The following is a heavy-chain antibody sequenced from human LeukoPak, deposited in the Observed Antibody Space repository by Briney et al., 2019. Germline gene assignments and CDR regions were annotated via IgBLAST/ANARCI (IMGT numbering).Heavy chain of an antibody. V-gene: IGHV1-69*04. Sequence: GASVKVSCKASGGTFSSYAISWVRQAPGQGLEWMGRIIPILGIANYAQKFQGRVKITANKSSSTAYMELRGLRSEATAVYYCAREEYGDSVGYWGQGTLVTVSS. CDR3: AREEYGDSVGY. CDR2: IIPILGIA. D-gene: IGHD4-17*01. J-gene: IGHJ4*02. CDR1: GGTFSSYA.